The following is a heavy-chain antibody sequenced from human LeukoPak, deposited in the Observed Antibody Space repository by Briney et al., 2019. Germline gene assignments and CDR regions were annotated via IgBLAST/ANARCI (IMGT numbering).Heavy chain of an antibody. CDR2: IIPIFGTA. V-gene: IGHV1-69*13. CDR1: GGTFSSYA. D-gene: IGHD4-17*01. CDR3: AGIGMGDYGDYGGG. J-gene: IGHJ4*02. Sequence: SVTVSFTASGGTFSSYAISWVRQAPGQGLEWMGGIIPIFGTANYAQKFQGRVTITADESTSTAYMELSSLRSEDTAVYYCAGIGMGDYGDYGGGWGQGTLVTVSS.